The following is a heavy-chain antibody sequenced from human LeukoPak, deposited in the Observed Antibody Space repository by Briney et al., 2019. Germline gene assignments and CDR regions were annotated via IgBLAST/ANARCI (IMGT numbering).Heavy chain of an antibody. CDR2: IHYSGST. CDR3: ARLAYGGTPYWYFDL. Sequence: SETLSLTCTVSGGSISSYYWSWIRQPPGKGLEWIGSIHYSGSTYYKPSLKSRVTMSVDTSKNQFSLKLSSVTAADTAVYYCARLAYGGTPYWYFDLWGRGTLVTVSS. CDR1: GGSISSYY. D-gene: IGHD4-23*01. V-gene: IGHV4-59*04. J-gene: IGHJ2*01.